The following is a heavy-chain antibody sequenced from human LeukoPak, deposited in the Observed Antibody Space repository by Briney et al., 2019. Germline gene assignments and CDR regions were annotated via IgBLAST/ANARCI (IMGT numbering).Heavy chain of an antibody. D-gene: IGHD3-10*01. Sequence: KPSETLSLTCAVYGGSFSGYYWSWIRQPPGKGLEWIGEINHSGSTNYNPSLKSRVTISVDTSKNQFSLKLSSVTAADTAVYYCARGVVRGVTPNPRDVDYWGQGTLVTVSS. CDR1: GGSFSGYY. CDR2: INHSGST. J-gene: IGHJ4*02. CDR3: ARGVVRGVTPNPRDVDY. V-gene: IGHV4-34*01.